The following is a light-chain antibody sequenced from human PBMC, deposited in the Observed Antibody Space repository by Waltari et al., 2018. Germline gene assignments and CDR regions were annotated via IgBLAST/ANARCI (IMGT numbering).Light chain of an antibody. CDR2: LGS. J-gene: IGKJ3*01. CDR3: MQALQTPFT. CDR1: QSLLHSSGNNF. Sequence: DIVMTQSPLSLPVTPGEPASISCRSTQSLLHSSGNNFLDWYPQKPGQSPQLLIYLGSNRASGVPDRFSGSGSGTDFTLKISRVEAEDVGVYYCMQALQTPFTFGPGTKVDIK. V-gene: IGKV2-28*01.